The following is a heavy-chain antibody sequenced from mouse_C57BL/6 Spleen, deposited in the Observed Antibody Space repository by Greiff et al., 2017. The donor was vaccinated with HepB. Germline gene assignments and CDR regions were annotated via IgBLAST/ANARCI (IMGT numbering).Heavy chain of an antibody. CDR3: ARSDSITTVVLDY. CDR1: GYAFSSSW. J-gene: IGHJ2*01. D-gene: IGHD1-1*01. CDR2: IYPGDGDT. V-gene: IGHV1-82*01. Sequence: VQLQQSGPELVKPGASVKISCKASGYAFSSSWMNWVKQRPGKGLEWIGRIYPGDGDTNYNGKFKGKATLTADKSSSTAYMQLSSLTSEDSAVYFCARSDSITTVVLDYWGQGTTLTVSS.